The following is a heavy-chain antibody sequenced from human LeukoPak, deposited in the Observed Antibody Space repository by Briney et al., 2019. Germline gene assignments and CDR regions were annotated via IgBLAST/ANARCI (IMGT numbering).Heavy chain of an antibody. D-gene: IGHD6-19*01. CDR2: INHSGST. CDR1: GGSFSGYY. J-gene: IGHJ6*02. V-gene: IGHV4-34*01. Sequence: PSEALSLTCAVYGGSFSGYYWSWIRQPPGKGLEWIGEINHSGSTNYNPSLKSRVTISVDTSKNQFSLKLSSVTAADTAVYYCARGRSSGWGYYYYGMDVWGQGTTVTVSS. CDR3: ARGRSSGWGYYYYGMDV.